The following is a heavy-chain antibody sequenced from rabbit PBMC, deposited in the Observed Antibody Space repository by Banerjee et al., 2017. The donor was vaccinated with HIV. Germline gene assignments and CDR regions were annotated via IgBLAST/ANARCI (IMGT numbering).Heavy chain of an antibody. J-gene: IGHJ5*01. Sequence: QEQLEESGGDLVKPGASLTLTCTASGFSFSSSYCMCWVRQAPGKGLEWIACIYAGSSGSTYFANWAKGRFTISKASSTTVTLQMTSLTAADTATYFCARDSAYVSSSDYPDWLDLWGPGTLVTVS. CDR3: ARDSAYVSSSDYPDWLDL. V-gene: IGHV1S45*01. CDR1: GFSFSSSYC. D-gene: IGHD1-1*01. CDR2: IYAGSSGST.